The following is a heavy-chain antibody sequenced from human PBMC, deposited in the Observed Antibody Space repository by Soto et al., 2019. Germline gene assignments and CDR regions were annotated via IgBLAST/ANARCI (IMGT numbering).Heavy chain of an antibody. CDR1: GFTFSSYG. J-gene: IGHJ6*02. Sequence: GGSLRLSCAASGFTFSSYGMHWVRQAPGKGLEWVAVIWYDGSNKYYADSVKGRFTISRDNSKNTLYLQMNSLRAEDTAVYYCARSIAARQDYYYYGMDVWGQGTTVTVSS. D-gene: IGHD6-6*01. CDR2: IWYDGSNK. V-gene: IGHV3-33*01. CDR3: ARSIAARQDYYYYGMDV.